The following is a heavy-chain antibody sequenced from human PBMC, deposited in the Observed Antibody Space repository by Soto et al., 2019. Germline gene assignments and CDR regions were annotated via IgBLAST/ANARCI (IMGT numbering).Heavy chain of an antibody. Sequence: SSETLSLTCFVSGDSINNTYWWSWVRQAPEKGLEWIGEIYHTGGRSYMPYLRGRINLSVDTSKNQLSIKLNSVTAADTAVYFCARGRYCLTGRCFPNWFDSWGQGALVTVS. J-gene: IGHJ5*01. CDR2: IYHTGGR. V-gene: IGHV4-4*02. CDR3: ARGRYCLTGRCFPNWFDS. D-gene: IGHD7-27*01. CDR1: GDSINNTYW.